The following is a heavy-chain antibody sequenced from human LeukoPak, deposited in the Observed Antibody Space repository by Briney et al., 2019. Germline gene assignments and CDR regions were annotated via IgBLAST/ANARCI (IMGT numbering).Heavy chain of an antibody. V-gene: IGHV4-4*02. Sequence: PSETLSPTCAVSGGSISSSNWWSWVRQPPGKGLEWIGEIYHSGRTNYTPSLKSRVTISVDKSKNQLSLKLSSVTAADTAVYYCARDNYDNSGYYFDYWGQGTLVTVSS. CDR3: ARDNYDNSGYYFDY. CDR1: GGSISSSNW. CDR2: IYHSGRT. D-gene: IGHD3-22*01. J-gene: IGHJ4*02.